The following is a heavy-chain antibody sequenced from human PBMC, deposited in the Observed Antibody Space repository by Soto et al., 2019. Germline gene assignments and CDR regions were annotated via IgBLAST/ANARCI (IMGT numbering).Heavy chain of an antibody. CDR1: GFTFSDYY. J-gene: IGHJ4*02. D-gene: IGHD6-6*01. CDR3: ARSLSSSFWGYFDY. CDR2: ISSSSTYT. V-gene: IGHV3-11*06. Sequence: PGGSLRLSCAASGFTFSDYYMSWIRQAPGKGLEWVSYISSSSTYTYSADSVKGRFTISRDNAKNSLYLQMNSLRAEDTAVYYCARSLSSSFWGYFDYWGQGTLVTVSS.